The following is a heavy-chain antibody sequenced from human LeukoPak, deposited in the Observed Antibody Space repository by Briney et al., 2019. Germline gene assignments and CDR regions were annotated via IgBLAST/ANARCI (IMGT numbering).Heavy chain of an antibody. CDR2: INHSGST. D-gene: IGHD3-3*01. Sequence: PSETLSLTCAVYGGSFSGYYWSWIRQPPWKGLEWIGEINHSGSTNYNPSLKSRVTISVDTSKNQFSLKLSSVTAADTAVYYCARGQAYYDFWSGHSSPDYWGQGTLVTVSS. CDR3: ARGQAYYDFWSGHSSPDY. CDR1: GGSFSGYY. V-gene: IGHV4-34*01. J-gene: IGHJ4*02.